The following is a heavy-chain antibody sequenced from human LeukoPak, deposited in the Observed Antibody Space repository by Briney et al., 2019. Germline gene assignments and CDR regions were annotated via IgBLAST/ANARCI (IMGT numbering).Heavy chain of an antibody. Sequence: GRSLRLSCAASGFTFSSFGMHWIRQAPGKGLEWVAVISYDGSNKYSAGSVKGRFTISRDNSKNTLYLQMNSLRPEDTAVYYCATDHGFHYGAYFDYWGQGTLVTVSS. CDR1: GFTFSSFG. J-gene: IGHJ4*02. V-gene: IGHV3-30*03. D-gene: IGHD4-17*01. CDR2: ISYDGSNK. CDR3: ATDHGFHYGAYFDY.